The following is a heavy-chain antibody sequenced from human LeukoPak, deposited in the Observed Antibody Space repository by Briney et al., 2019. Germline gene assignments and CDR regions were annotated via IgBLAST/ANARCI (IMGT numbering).Heavy chain of an antibody. CDR3: AGLRWPYFDY. Sequence: SETLSLTCTVSGGSISSGDYYWSWIRQPPGKGLEWIGYIYYSGSTYYNPSLKSRVTISVDTSKNQFSLKLTSVTAADTAVYYCAGLRWPYFDYWGQGTLVTVSS. V-gene: IGHV4-30-4*01. D-gene: IGHD4-23*01. CDR1: GGSISSGDYY. J-gene: IGHJ4*02. CDR2: IYYSGST.